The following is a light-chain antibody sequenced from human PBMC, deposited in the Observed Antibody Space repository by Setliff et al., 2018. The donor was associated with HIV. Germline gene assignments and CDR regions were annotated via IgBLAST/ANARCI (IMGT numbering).Light chain of an antibody. J-gene: IGLJ1*01. Sequence: QSVLTQPASVSGSPGQSITISCTGTSNDVGRYDLVSWYQQHPARAPKLIIYQATRRPSGVSNRFSGSKSGNVASLTISGLQAEDEADYYCCSNTGSNTSVFGTGTNVTVL. CDR3: CSNTGSNTSV. CDR2: QAT. CDR1: SNDVGRYDL. V-gene: IGLV2-23*01.